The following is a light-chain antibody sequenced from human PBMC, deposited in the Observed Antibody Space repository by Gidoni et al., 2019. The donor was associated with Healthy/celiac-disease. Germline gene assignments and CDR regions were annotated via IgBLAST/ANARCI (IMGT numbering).Light chain of an antibody. V-gene: IGKV3-11*01. CDR3: QQRSNWPPYT. J-gene: IGKJ2*01. CDR1: QSVSSY. CDR2: DAS. Sequence: EIVLTQSPATLPLSPGERATLPCRASQSVSSYLAGYQQKPGQAPRLLIYDASNRATGIPARFSGSGSGTDFTLTISSLEPEDFAVYYCQQRSNWPPYTFXQXTKLEIK.